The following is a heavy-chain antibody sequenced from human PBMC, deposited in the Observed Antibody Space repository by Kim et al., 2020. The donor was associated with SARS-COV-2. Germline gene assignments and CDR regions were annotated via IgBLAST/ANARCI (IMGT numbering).Heavy chain of an antibody. D-gene: IGHD4-4*01. Sequence: SETLSLTCTVSGGSLTSHNWWSWVRQAPGKGLEWIGEIYRSGSTTYNPSLRRRVTMSIDTSRNQFSLILTSVTAADTAVYFCARNEGNYVPFAYWGQGPLATVPS. CDR1: GGSLTSHNW. CDR3: ARNEGNYVPFAY. V-gene: IGHV4-4*02. J-gene: IGHJ4*02. CDR2: IYRSGST.